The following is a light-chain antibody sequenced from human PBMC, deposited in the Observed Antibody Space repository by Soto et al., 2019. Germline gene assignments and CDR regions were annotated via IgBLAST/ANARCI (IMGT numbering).Light chain of an antibody. Sequence: DIQMTQSPSSLSASVGDRVSITCRASQSIGSYLNWYQHKPGKAPKLLIYGASSLHSGDPSRFSGSGSGTDFTLSISSLQPEDFATYFCHQSYPSPPTFGQGSKLQIK. CDR2: GAS. V-gene: IGKV1-39*01. CDR3: HQSYPSPPT. CDR1: QSIGSY. J-gene: IGKJ2*01.